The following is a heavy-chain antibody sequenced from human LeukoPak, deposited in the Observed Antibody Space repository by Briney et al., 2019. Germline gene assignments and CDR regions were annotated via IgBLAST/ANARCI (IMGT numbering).Heavy chain of an antibody. CDR1: GVSIRTSRYY. CDR2: IYYTGPT. D-gene: IGHD1-26*01. CDR3: ARLMGATNWFDP. V-gene: IGHV4-39*01. Sequence: SETLSLTCTVSGVSIRTSRYYWGWIRQPPGKGLEWIGNIYYTGPTYYNASLESRVTISLDTSKNQFFLKLSSVTAADTAVYYCARLMGATNWFDPWGQGTLVTVSS. J-gene: IGHJ5*02.